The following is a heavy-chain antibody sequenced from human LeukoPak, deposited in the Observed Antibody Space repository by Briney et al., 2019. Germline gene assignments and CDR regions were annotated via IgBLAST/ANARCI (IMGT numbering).Heavy chain of an antibody. V-gene: IGHV3-23*01. CDR3: AKSGRDGRYYFDY. D-gene: IGHD5-24*01. CDR1: GFTFSSYG. CDR2: ISGSGGST. Sequence: PGGSLRLSCAASGFTFSSYGMSWVRQAPGKGLEWVSAISGSGGSTYYADSVKGRFTISRDNSKNTLYLQMNSLRAEDTAVYYCAKSGRDGRYYFDYWGQGTLVTVSS. J-gene: IGHJ4*02.